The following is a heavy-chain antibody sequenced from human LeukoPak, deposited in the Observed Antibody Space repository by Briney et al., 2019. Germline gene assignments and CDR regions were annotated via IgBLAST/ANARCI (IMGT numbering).Heavy chain of an antibody. V-gene: IGHV4-4*07. CDR2: IYTSGST. CDR1: GGSVSSYY. Sequence: PSETLSLTCTVSGGSVSSYYWSWIRQPAGKGLEWIGRIYTSGSTNYNPSLKSRVTMSVDTSKNQFSLKLSSVTAADTAVYYCARDGVGEPKQYYYGSGSYPFGYWGQGTLVTVSS. J-gene: IGHJ4*02. D-gene: IGHD3-10*01. CDR3: ARDGVGEPKQYYYGSGSYPFGY.